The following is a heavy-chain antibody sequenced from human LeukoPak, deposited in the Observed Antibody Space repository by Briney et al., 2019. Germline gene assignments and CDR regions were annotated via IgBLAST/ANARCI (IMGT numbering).Heavy chain of an antibody. V-gene: IGHV1-2*02. D-gene: IGHD6-13*01. CDR3: ARDSKGIAAAGTPPYNWFDP. Sequence: ASVKVSCKASGYTFTGYYVHWVRQAPGQGLEWMGWINPNSGGTNYAQKFQGRVTMTRDTSISTAYMELSRLRSDDTAVYYCARDSKGIAAAGTPPYNWFDPWGQGTLVTVSS. CDR2: INPNSGGT. CDR1: GYTFTGYY. J-gene: IGHJ5*02.